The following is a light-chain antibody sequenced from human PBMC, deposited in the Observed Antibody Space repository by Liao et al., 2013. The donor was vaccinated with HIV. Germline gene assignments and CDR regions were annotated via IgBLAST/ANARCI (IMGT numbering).Light chain of an antibody. Sequence: SYVLTQPASVSVAPGNTATITCGGGKIGGESVHWYQQRPGQAPMLVISFDRDRPSGIPERFSGSASRDTATLTINRAETGDEADYYCQVWDTASDHCVFGTGTKVTVL. J-gene: IGLJ1*01. CDR3: QVWDTASDHCV. CDR1: KIGGES. CDR2: FDR. V-gene: IGLV3-21*01.